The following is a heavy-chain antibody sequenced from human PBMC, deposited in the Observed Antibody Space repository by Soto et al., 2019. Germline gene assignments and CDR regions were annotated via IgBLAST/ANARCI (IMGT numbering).Heavy chain of an antibody. D-gene: IGHD3-3*01. Sequence: SVKVSCKASGGTFSSYAISWVRQAPGQGLEWMGGIIPIFGTANYAQKFQGRVTITADEYTSTAYMELSSLRSEDTAVYYCALDFWRGYYRYNWFGPWGQGTLVTVSS. CDR2: IIPIFGTA. CDR3: ALDFWRGYYRYNWFGP. V-gene: IGHV1-69*13. J-gene: IGHJ5*02. CDR1: GGTFSSYA.